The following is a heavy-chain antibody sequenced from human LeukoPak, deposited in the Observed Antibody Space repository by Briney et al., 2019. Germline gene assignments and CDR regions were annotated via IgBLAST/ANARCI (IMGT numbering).Heavy chain of an antibody. CDR1: GYTFTSYG. D-gene: IGHD3-10*01. CDR3: ATARITMVRGVWSWFDP. CDR2: ISAYNGNT. V-gene: IGHV1-18*01. Sequence: ASVKVSCKASGYTFTSYGISWVRQAPGQGLEWMGWISAYNGNTNYAQKLQGRVTMTTDTSTSTAYMELSSLRSEDTAVYYCATARITMVRGVWSWFDPWGQGTLVTVSS. J-gene: IGHJ5*02.